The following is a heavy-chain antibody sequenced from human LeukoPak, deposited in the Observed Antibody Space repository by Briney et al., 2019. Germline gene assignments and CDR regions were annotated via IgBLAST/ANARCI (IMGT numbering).Heavy chain of an antibody. Sequence: GGSLRLSCSASGFTYSSYAMHWVRQAPGKGLEYVSSISSPGDKTYYANPVKGRFTISRDNSKNTLYLQMSSLRVEDTAVYYCVKDRYVDYWGQGTLVTVSS. CDR1: GFTYSSYA. CDR2: ISSPGDKT. J-gene: IGHJ4*02. CDR3: VKDRYVDY. D-gene: IGHD3-16*01. V-gene: IGHV3-64D*09.